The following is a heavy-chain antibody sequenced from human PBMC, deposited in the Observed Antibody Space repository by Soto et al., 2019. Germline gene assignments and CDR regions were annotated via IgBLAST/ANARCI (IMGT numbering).Heavy chain of an antibody. CDR3: AKHNGNYGSGSWDY. CDR1: GGSISSSSYY. V-gene: IGHV4-39*01. CDR2: IFYSGRT. D-gene: IGHD3-10*01. Sequence: QLQLQESGPGLVKPSETLSLTCTVSGGSISSSSYYWGWIRQPPGKGLEWIGSIFYSGRTYYNPPLKSRVTISVDTPKTQLSLKLSSVTAADTAVYYCAKHNGNYGSGSWDYWGQGTLVTVSS. J-gene: IGHJ4*02.